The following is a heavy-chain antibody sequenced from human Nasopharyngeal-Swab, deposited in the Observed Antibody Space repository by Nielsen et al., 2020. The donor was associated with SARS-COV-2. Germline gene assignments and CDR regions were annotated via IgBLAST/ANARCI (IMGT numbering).Heavy chain of an antibody. D-gene: IGHD2-21*02. CDR2: IFRSGDV. CDR3: ARLGYGDYEADY. J-gene: IGHJ4*02. Sequence: SETLSLTCTVSGFSITSGYYWGWIRHPPGKGPEYIGSIFRSGDVRYSPSLSSRVTMSVDTSKNQMSLRLRSATAADTAMYYCARLGYGDYEADYWGQGILVTVFS. CDR1: GFSITSGYY. V-gene: IGHV4-38-2*02.